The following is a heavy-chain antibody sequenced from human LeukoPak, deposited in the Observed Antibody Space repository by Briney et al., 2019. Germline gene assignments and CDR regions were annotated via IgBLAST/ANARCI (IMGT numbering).Heavy chain of an antibody. CDR2: ISWNSGSI. J-gene: IGHJ4*02. D-gene: IGHD6-13*01. Sequence: GGSLRLSCAASGFTFDDYAMHWVRHAPGKGLEWVAVISWNSGSIGYADSVKGRFTISRDNAKNSLYLQMNSLRPEDMALYYCAKDIGRYSSSWYYFDYWGQGTLVTVSS. CDR1: GFTFDDYA. V-gene: IGHV3-9*03. CDR3: AKDIGRYSSSWYYFDY.